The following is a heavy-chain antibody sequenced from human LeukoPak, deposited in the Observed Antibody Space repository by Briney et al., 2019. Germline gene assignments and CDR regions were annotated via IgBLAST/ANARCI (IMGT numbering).Heavy chain of an antibody. V-gene: IGHV3-11*01. CDR3: ARDDYYYYMDV. CDR1: GFTFSDYY. Sequence: GGSLRLSCAASGFTFSDYYMSWIRQAPGKGPEWVSYISSSGSTIYYADSVKGRFTISRDNAKNSLYLQMNSLRAEDTAVYYCARDDYYYYMDVWGKGTTVTVFS. J-gene: IGHJ6*03. CDR2: ISSSGSTI.